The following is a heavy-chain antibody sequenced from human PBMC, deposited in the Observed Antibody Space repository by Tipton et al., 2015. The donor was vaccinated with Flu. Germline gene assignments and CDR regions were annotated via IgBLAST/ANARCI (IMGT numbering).Heavy chain of an antibody. CDR2: IYRSGST. CDR1: GYSMTTAYY. V-gene: IGHV4-38-2*01. D-gene: IGHD2-15*01. CDR3: ARLDSFHYGIDV. J-gene: IGHJ6*02. Sequence: TLSLTCDVSGYSMTTAYYWGWIRQPRGNGLDWVGSIYRSGSTYYNPSLKSRVIISKDTSKKQFSLKLSSVTAADTAVYYCARLDSFHYGIDVWGQGTTVTVSS.